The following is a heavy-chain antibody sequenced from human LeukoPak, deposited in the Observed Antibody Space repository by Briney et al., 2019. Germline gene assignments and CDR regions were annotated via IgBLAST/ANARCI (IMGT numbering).Heavy chain of an antibody. CDR1: GLTFSNYA. D-gene: IGHD6-13*01. CDR2: ISGRGGSV. CDR3: AKDWSGSRTSYNWFDS. V-gene: IGHV3-23*01. Sequence: GGSLSLSCTVSGLTFSNYAMSWVRQAPGKGLEWVSSISGRGGSVYYVGAVRGRFTTSRDNSQTILYLEMKNLRAEDTAVYYCAKDWSGSRTSYNWFDSWGQGTPVTVSS. J-gene: IGHJ5*01.